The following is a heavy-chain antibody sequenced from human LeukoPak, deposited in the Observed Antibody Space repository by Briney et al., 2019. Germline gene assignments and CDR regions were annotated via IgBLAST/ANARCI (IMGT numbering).Heavy chain of an antibody. D-gene: IGHD3-3*01. CDR2: IDPNSGGT. J-gene: IGHJ4*02. Sequence: ASVKVSCKASGYTFTGYYMHWVRQAPGQGLEWMGWIDPNSGGTNYAQKFQGRVIMTRDTSISTAYMELSRLRSDDTAVYYCTGGGNIWSGSRPYFDYWGQGALVTVSS. CDR3: TGGGNIWSGSRPYFDY. V-gene: IGHV1-2*02. CDR1: GYTFTGYY.